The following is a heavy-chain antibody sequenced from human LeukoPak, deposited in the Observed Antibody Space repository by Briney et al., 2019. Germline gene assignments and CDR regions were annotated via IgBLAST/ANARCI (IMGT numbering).Heavy chain of an antibody. CDR1: GFTFSNYG. V-gene: IGHV3-23*01. Sequence: GGSLRLSCAASGFTFSNYGMSWVRQAPGKGLEWVSSISDSGGDTYYAESVKGRFTISRDKSMNTLYLQMNGLRAEDTSVYYCARGPPLFDPWGQGTLVTVSS. CDR3: ARGPPLFDP. CDR2: ISDSGGDT. J-gene: IGHJ5*02.